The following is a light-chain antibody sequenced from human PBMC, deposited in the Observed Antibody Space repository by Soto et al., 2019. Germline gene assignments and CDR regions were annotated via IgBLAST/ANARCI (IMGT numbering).Light chain of an antibody. CDR3: QQYNDYPLT. CDR1: QSISSR. Sequence: DIQMTQSPSTLSASVGDRVIITCRASQSISSRLAWYQQKPGKAPKVLISKASSLESGVPPRFSGSESGTEFTLTISSLQPDEFAAYYCQQYNDYPLTFGGGTKVEIK. CDR2: KAS. J-gene: IGKJ4*01. V-gene: IGKV1-5*03.